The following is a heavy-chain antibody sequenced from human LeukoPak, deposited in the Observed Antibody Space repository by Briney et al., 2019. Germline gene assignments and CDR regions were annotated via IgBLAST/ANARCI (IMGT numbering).Heavy chain of an antibody. CDR2: IYYSGST. J-gene: IGHJ6*03. D-gene: IGHD6-13*01. CDR3: ARRGRGSSWYYYYMDV. V-gene: IGHV4-39*01. CDR1: GGSISSSSYY. Sequence: SETLSLTCTVSGGSISSSSYYWGWIRQPPGKGLEWIGSIYYSGSTYYNPSLKSRVTISVDTSKNQLSLKLSSVTAADTAVYYCARRGRGSSWYYYYMDVWGKGTTVTISS.